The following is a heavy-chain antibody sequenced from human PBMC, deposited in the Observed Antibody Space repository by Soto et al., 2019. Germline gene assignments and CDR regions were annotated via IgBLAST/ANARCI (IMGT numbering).Heavy chain of an antibody. D-gene: IGHD6-13*01. Sequence: AVGSLRLSCAASGFTFSSYWMHWVRQAPGKGLVWVSRINSDGSSTSYADSVKGRFTISRDNAKNTLYLQMNSLRAEDTAVYYCASGSSSRVWGFYYYYMDVWGKGTTVTVSS. CDR1: GFTFSSYW. CDR3: ASGSSSRVWGFYYYYMDV. J-gene: IGHJ6*03. CDR2: INSDGSST. V-gene: IGHV3-74*01.